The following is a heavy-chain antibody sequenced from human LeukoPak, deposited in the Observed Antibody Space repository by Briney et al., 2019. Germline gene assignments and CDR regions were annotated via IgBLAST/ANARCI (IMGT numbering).Heavy chain of an antibody. Sequence: GGSLRLSCAASGFTLSSYEMNWVRQAPGKGLEWVSYIGSSGSTIYYAGSVRGRFTISRNNVKNSLYLQMNSLRAEDTAVYYCARDQTYSSSWTHDAFDIWGQGTMVTVSS. CDR2: IGSSGSTI. D-gene: IGHD6-13*01. CDR1: GFTLSSYE. V-gene: IGHV3-48*03. J-gene: IGHJ3*02. CDR3: ARDQTYSSSWTHDAFDI.